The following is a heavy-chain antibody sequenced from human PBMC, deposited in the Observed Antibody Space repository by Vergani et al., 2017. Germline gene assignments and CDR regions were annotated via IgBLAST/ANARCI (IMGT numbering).Heavy chain of an antibody. Sequence: QVQLQESGPGLVKPSQTLSLTCTVSGGSISSGSYYWSWIRQPAGKGLEWIGRIYTSGSTNYNPSLKSRVTISVDTSKNQFSLKLSSVTAADTAVYYWASALRDHYYYYYGMDVWGQGTTVTVSS. CDR2: IYTSGST. J-gene: IGHJ6*02. V-gene: IGHV4-61*02. D-gene: IGHD4-17*01. CDR1: GGSISSGSYY. CDR3: ASALRDHYYYYYGMDV.